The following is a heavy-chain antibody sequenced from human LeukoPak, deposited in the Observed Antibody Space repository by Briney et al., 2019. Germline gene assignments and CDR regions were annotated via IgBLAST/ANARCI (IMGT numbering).Heavy chain of an antibody. Sequence: GGSLRLSCAASGFTFSSYAMHCVRQAPGKGLEWVAVISYDGSNKYYADSVKGRLTISRDNSKNTLYLQMNSLRAEDTAVYYCARDVGYDFWSGYYNAYGMDVWGQGTTVTVSS. CDR1: GFTFSSYA. V-gene: IGHV3-30-3*01. CDR3: ARDVGYDFWSGYYNAYGMDV. D-gene: IGHD3-3*01. J-gene: IGHJ6*02. CDR2: ISYDGSNK.